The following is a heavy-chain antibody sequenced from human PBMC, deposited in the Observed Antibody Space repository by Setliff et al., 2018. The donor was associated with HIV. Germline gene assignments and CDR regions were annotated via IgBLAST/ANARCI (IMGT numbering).Heavy chain of an antibody. V-gene: IGHV2-70*11. D-gene: IGHD6-6*01. CDR2: IDWDDDK. Sequence: ESGPTLVNPTQTLTLTCTVSGFSIGTLGMCVGWIRQPPGKALEWLARIDWDDDKYYSTSLRTRLTVSKDNSKNQVVLTMTNMGPLDTGTYHCARIRSSTIALARLDFLDYWGQGMLVTVSS. J-gene: IGHJ4*02. CDR3: ARIRSSTIALARLDFLDY. CDR1: GFSIGTLGMC.